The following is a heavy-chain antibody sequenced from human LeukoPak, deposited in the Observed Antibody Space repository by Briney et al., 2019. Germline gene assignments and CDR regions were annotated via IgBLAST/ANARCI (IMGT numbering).Heavy chain of an antibody. CDR1: GFTVSSKY. D-gene: IGHD3-10*01. CDR2: IYSGGST. Sequence: PGGSLRLSCAASGFTVSSKYMNWVRQAPGKGLEWVSVIYSGGSTSYADSVKGRFTISRDNSKNTLYLQMNSLRAEDTAVYYCDFGMVRGLPGPWGQGTLVTVSS. V-gene: IGHV3-66*01. CDR3: DFGMVRGLPGP. J-gene: IGHJ5*02.